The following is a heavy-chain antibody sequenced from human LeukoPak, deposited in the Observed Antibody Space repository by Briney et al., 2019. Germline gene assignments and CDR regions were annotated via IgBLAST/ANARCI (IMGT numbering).Heavy chain of an antibody. CDR1: GFIFSSYW. CDR3: ARVRGGYYSDF. J-gene: IGHJ4*02. V-gene: IGHV3-74*01. D-gene: IGHD3-22*01. CDR2: INSDGSDT. Sequence: GGSLRLSCAASGFIFSSYWMHWVRQAPGKRLVWVSRINSDGSDTTYADSVKGRFTISRDNAQNTLYLRMNSLRAEDTAVYYCARVRGGYYSDFWGQGTLVTVSS.